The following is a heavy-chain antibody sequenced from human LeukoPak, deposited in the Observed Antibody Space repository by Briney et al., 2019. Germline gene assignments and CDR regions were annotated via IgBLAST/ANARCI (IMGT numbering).Heavy chain of an antibody. CDR2: LYDSVRT. J-gene: IGHJ4*02. Sequence: SETLSLTCTVSGGSISSHYWSWLRQPPGKGLEWIAYLYDSVRTKDNPSLKGRVTLSADTSKNQHSLRLSSVTAADTAVYYCATIKRGDIYGYFDFWGQGILVTVSS. D-gene: IGHD5-18*01. V-gene: IGHV4-59*11. CDR1: GGSISSHY. CDR3: ATIKRGDIYGYFDF.